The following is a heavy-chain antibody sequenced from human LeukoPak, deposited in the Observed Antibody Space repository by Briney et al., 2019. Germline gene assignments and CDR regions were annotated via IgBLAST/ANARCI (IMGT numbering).Heavy chain of an antibody. D-gene: IGHD1-26*01. CDR2: IYTTGST. CDR1: GGSISSYY. Sequence: SETLSLTCTVSGGSISSYYWNWLRQPPGKGLEWIGRIYTTGSTNYNPSLKSRVTMSVDTSKNQFSLKVSSVTAADTAVYYCARGASGTLYDAFDIWGQGTMVTVSS. J-gene: IGHJ3*02. V-gene: IGHV4-4*07. CDR3: ARGASGTLYDAFDI.